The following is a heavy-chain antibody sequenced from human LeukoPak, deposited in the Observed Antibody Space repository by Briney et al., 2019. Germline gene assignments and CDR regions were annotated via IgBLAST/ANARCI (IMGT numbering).Heavy chain of an antibody. CDR1: GFTFSDYY. CDR3: ASQIFGVAHVY. V-gene: IGHV3-11*06. D-gene: IGHD3-3*01. J-gene: IGHJ4*02. Sequence: PGGSLRLSCAASGFTFSDYYMSWIRQAPGKGLEWVSYISSSSSYINYADSPKGRFTISRDNAKNSLYLQMNSLRAEDTAVYYCASQIFGVAHVYWGQGTLVTVSS. CDR2: ISSSSSYI.